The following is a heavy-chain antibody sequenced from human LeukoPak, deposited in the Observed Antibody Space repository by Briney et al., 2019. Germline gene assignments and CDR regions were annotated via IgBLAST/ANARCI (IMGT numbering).Heavy chain of an antibody. CDR3: ASPGRRYDSSGFYFDY. CDR1: GYTFTSYG. CDR2: ISAYNGNT. J-gene: IGHJ4*02. D-gene: IGHD3-22*01. Sequence: ASVKVSCKASGYTFTSYGISWVRQAPGQGLEWMGWISAYNGNTNYAQKFQGRVTITRDTSASTAYMELSSLRSEDTAVYYCASPGRRYDSSGFYFDYWGQGTLVTVSS. V-gene: IGHV1-18*01.